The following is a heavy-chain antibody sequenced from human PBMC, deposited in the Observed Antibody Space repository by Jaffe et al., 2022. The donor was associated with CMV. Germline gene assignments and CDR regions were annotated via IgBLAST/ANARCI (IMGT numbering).Heavy chain of an antibody. J-gene: IGHJ6*02. CDR2: ISSSSSYI. D-gene: IGHD6-6*01. CDR3: ARGFGSARRPYGMDV. CDR1: GFTFSSYS. V-gene: IGHV3-21*01. Sequence: EVQLVESGGGLVKPGGSLRLSCAASGFTFSSYSMNWVRQAPGKGLEWVSSISSSSSYIYYADSVKGRFTISRDNAKNSLYLQMNSLRAEDTAVYYCARGFGSARRPYGMDVWGQGTTVTVSS.